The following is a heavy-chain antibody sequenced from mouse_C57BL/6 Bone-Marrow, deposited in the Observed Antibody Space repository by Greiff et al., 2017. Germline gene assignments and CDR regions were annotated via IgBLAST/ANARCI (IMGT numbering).Heavy chain of an antibody. V-gene: IGHV1-69*01. CDR2: IDPSDSYP. Sequence: QVQLQQPGAELVMPGASVKLSCKASGYTFTSYWMHWVKQRPGQGLEWIGEIDPSDSYPNYNQKFKGKSTLTVDKSSSTASMQLSRLTSVDSAVYYGARDWRDGSGCEDWYFDVWGTGTTVTVSS. J-gene: IGHJ1*03. D-gene: IGHD1-1*01. CDR1: GYTFTSYW. CDR3: ARDWRDGSGCEDWYFDV.